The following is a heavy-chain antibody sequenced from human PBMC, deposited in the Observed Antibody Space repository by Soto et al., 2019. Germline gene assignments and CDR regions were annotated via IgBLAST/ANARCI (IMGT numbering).Heavy chain of an antibody. Sequence: SETLSLTCTVSGGSISTYYWTWIRQSPGKGLEWIGYIYYSGSTNYNPSLKSRVTISVDTSKNQFSLKLSSVTAADTAVYYCARNPLRGSYKGGAFAIWGQGTMVPVSS. D-gene: IGHD1-26*01. CDR3: ARNPLRGSYKGGAFAI. CDR1: GGSISTYY. V-gene: IGHV4-59*08. CDR2: IYYSGST. J-gene: IGHJ3*02.